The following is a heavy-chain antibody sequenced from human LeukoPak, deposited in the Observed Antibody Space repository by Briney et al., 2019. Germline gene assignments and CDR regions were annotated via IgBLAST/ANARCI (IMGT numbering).Heavy chain of an antibody. Sequence: GGSLRLSCAASGFTFSSYGMHWVRQAPGKGLEWVAVISYDGSNKYYADSVKGRFTISRDNSKNTLYLQMNSLRAEDTAVYYCAKLVGATPIDYWGQGTLVTVSS. CDR1: GFTFSSYG. CDR3: AKLVGATPIDY. V-gene: IGHV3-30*18. D-gene: IGHD1-26*01. CDR2: ISYDGSNK. J-gene: IGHJ4*02.